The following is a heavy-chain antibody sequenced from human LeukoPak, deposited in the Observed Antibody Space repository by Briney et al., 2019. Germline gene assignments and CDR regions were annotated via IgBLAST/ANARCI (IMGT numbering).Heavy chain of an antibody. J-gene: IGHJ6*03. CDR2: INPSGGST. CDR1: GYTFTDNY. Sequence: RASVKVSCKASGYTFTDNYIHWVRQAPGQGLEWMGLINPSGGSTNYAQKFQGRVTMTRDTSTSTVYMELSSLRSEDTAVYYCARGPRITLIRGGQWYYYMDVWGKGTPVTISS. V-gene: IGHV1-46*01. CDR3: ARGPRITLIRGGQWYYYMDV. D-gene: IGHD3-10*01.